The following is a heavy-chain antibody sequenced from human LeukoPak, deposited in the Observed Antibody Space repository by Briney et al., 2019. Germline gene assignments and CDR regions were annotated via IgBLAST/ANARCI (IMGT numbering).Heavy chain of an antibody. D-gene: IGHD6-13*01. V-gene: IGHV1-69*13. CDR2: IIPIFGTT. Sequence: SVKVSCKASGGSFSNYAFSWVRQAPGQGLEWMGGIIPIFGTTKYAQKFQGRVTITADESTSTTYMELSSLRSEDSAVYYCARDRQYTDSWPSVRFDPWGQGTLVTVSS. J-gene: IGHJ5*02. CDR1: GGSFSNYA. CDR3: ARDRQYTDSWPSVRFDP.